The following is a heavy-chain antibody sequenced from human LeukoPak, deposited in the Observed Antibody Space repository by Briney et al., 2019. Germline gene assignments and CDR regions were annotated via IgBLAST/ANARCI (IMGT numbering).Heavy chain of an antibody. D-gene: IGHD6-13*01. J-gene: IGHJ5*02. V-gene: IGHV4-61*02. CDR2: TTTSGST. CDR3: ARDYSSSWYEWFDP. Sequence: SQTLSLTCTVSGGSISSGNYYWRWIRQPAGKGLEWVGRTTTSGSTNYNPSLKSRVTISVDTSKNQFSLKLSSVTAADTAVYYCARDYSSSWYEWFDPWGQGTLVTVSS. CDR1: GGSISSGNYY.